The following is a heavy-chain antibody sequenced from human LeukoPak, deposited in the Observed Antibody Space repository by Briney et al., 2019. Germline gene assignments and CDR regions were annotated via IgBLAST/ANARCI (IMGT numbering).Heavy chain of an antibody. V-gene: IGHV3-23*01. CDR3: AKGASGYSYGDGDEFDH. CDR2: ISGSGGST. D-gene: IGHD5-18*01. Sequence: PGGSLRLSCAASGFTFSSYAMSWVRQAPGKGLEWVSAISGSGGSTYYADSVKGRFTISRDNSKNTLYLQMNSLRAEDTAVYYCAKGASGYSYGDGDEFDHWGQGTLVTVSS. CDR1: GFTFSSYA. J-gene: IGHJ4*02.